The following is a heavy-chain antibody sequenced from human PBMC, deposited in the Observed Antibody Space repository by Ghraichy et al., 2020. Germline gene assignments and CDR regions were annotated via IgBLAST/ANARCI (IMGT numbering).Heavy chain of an antibody. V-gene: IGHV3-30*18. Sequence: LSLTCAASGFTFSSYGMHWVRQAPGKGLEWVAVISYDGSNKYSADSVKGRFTISRDNSRNTLDLQMNSLRAEDTAVYYCAKDMRPILTGNPGGNWGQGTLVTVSS. D-gene: IGHD3-9*01. J-gene: IGHJ4*02. CDR2: ISYDGSNK. CDR3: AKDMRPILTGNPGGN. CDR1: GFTFSSYG.